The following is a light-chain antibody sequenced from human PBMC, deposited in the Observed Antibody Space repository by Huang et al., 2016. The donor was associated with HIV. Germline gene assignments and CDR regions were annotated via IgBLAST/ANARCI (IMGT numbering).Light chain of an antibody. CDR2: WAS. J-gene: IGKJ1*01. V-gene: IGKV4-1*01. Sequence: DIVMTQSPDSLTVSLGERATIHCKSSQNLLYNSNNKNYLNWYQQKPGQPPKLLIYWASARESGVPDRFSGSGSGTNFTLNINNLQAEDVAVYYCQQYYSSLWTFGQGTKVEI. CDR3: QQYYSSLWT. CDR1: QNLLYNSNNKNY.